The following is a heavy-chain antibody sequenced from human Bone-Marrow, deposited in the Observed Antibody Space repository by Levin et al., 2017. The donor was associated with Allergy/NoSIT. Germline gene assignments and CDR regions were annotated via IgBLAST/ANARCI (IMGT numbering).Heavy chain of an antibody. J-gene: IGHJ4*02. V-gene: IGHV3-23*01. CDR1: GFTFTNFA. CDR3: AKELRFLEWFFDS. D-gene: IGHD3-3*01. CDR2: ISSGGGAT. Sequence: GGSLRLSCAASGFTFTNFAMNWILQAPGKGLEWVSGISSGGGATYYADSVKGRLTISRDNSKDTLYLQINNLRVEDTAVYYCAKELRFLEWFFDSWGQGTLVTVSS.